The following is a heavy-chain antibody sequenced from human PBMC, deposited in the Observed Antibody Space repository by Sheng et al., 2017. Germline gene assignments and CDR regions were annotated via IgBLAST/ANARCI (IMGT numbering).Heavy chain of an antibody. V-gene: IGHV1-69*01. J-gene: IGHJ6*02. CDR3: ARVLGGSETNYYYYGMDV. CDR2: IIPIFGTA. CDR1: GGTFSSYA. Sequence: QVQLVQSGAEVKKPGSSVKVSCKASGGTFSSYAISWVRQAPGQGLEWMGGIIPIFGTANYAQKFQGRVTITADESTSTAYMELSSLRSEDTAVYYCARVLGGSETNYYYYGMDVWGQGTTVTVSS. D-gene: IGHD1-1*01.